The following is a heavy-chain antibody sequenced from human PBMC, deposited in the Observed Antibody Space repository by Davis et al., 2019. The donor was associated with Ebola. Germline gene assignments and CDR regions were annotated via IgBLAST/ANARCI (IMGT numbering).Heavy chain of an antibody. CDR2: ISGSGGST. D-gene: IGHD3-10*01. Sequence: GESLKISCAASGFTFSSYAMSWVRQAPGKGLEWVSAISGSGGSTYYADSVKGRFTISRDNSKNTLYLQMNSLRAEDTAVYYCAKGLVGAAGAFDIWGQGTMVTVSS. CDR1: GFTFSSYA. V-gene: IGHV3-23*01. CDR3: AKGLVGAAGAFDI. J-gene: IGHJ3*02.